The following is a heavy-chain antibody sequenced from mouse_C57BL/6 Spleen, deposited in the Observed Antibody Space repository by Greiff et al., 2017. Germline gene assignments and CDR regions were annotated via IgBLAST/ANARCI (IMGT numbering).Heavy chain of an antibody. V-gene: IGHV2-6*02. CDR2: IWSDGST. J-gene: IGHJ4*01. D-gene: IGHD3-3*01. CDR3: AKTGDGGDAMDY. CDR1: GFSLTRYG. Sequence: VQRVESGPGLVAPSQSLSITCTVSGFSLTRYGVHWVRQPPGKGLEWLVVIWSDGSTTYNSALISRLSISKDNSKSQVFLKMNSLQTADTAKYYCAKTGDGGDAMDYWGQGTSVTVSS.